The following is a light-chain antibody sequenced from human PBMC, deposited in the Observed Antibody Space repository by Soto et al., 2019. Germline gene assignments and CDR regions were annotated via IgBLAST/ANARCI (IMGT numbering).Light chain of an antibody. V-gene: IGKV3-15*01. CDR3: QQYYTRPHT. Sequence: EVVMTQSPATLSVSPGEGATLSCRASQSISNTLAWYQLRPGQSPRLLIYDAATTATGIPARFSGSGSGTEFPLTISSLQSEDFAFYYCQQYYTRPHTFGQGTKVEIK. J-gene: IGKJ1*01. CDR2: DAA. CDR1: QSISNT.